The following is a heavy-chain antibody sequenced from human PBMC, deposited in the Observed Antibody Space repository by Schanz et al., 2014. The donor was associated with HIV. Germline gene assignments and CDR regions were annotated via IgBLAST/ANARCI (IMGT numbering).Heavy chain of an antibody. CDR1: GFIFSSYS. CDR3: ARDAASHSYGSTMDV. D-gene: IGHD5-18*01. V-gene: IGHV3-21*01. J-gene: IGHJ6*02. CDR2: ISGSGGST. Sequence: EVQLVESGGGLVKPGGSLRLSCAASGFIFSSYSMNWVRQAPGKGLEWVSDISGSGGSTYYADSVKGRFTISRDSSKNTLYLQMNSLRAEDTAVYYCARDAASHSYGSTMDVWGQGTTVTVSS.